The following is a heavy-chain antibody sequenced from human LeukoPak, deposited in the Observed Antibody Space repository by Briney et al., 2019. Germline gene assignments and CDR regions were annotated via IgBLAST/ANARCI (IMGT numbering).Heavy chain of an antibody. CDR2: INPNSGGT. V-gene: IGHV1-2*04. J-gene: IGHJ6*02. CDR1: GYTFTGYY. CDR3: ARGGVATASGNYGMDV. D-gene: IGHD5-12*01. Sequence: ASVKVSCKASGYTFTGYYMHWVRQAPGQGLEWMGWINPNSGGTNYAQKFQGWVTMTRDTSISTAYMELSRLRSDDTAVYYCARGGVATASGNYGMDVWGQGTTVTVSS.